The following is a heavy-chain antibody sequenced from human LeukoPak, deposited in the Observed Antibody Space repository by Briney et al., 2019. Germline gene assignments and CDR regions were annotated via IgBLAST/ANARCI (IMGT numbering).Heavy chain of an antibody. CDR3: ATNSDDFWSGYYYYYYYMDV. D-gene: IGHD3-3*01. J-gene: IGHJ6*03. Sequence: SETLSLTCTVSGGSISSGSYYWSWIRQPAGKGLEWIGRIYTSGSNNYNPSLKSRVTISVDTSKNQFSLKLSSVTAADTAVYYCATNSDDFWSGYYYYYYYMDVWGKGTTVTVSS. CDR2: IYTSGSN. V-gene: IGHV4-61*02. CDR1: GGSISSGSYY.